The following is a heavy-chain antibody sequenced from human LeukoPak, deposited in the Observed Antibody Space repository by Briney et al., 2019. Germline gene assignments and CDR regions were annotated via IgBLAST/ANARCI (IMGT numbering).Heavy chain of an antibody. CDR3: ARSIYNQLLSSYFDY. CDR2: IYYSGST. Sequence: SETLSLTCTVSGGSIGSSSYYWGWIRQPPGKGLEWIGSIYYSGSTYYNPSLKSRVTISVDTSKNQFSLKLSSVTAADTAVYYCARSIYNQLLSSYFDYWGQGTLVTVSS. J-gene: IGHJ4*02. CDR1: GGSIGSSSYY. D-gene: IGHD2-2*01. V-gene: IGHV4-39*07.